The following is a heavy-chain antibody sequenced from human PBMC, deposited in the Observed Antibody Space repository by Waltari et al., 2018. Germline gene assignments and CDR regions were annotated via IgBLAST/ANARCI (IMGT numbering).Heavy chain of an antibody. Sequence: EVQLVESGGGLVQPGGSLRLSCAASGFTFSSYSMNWVRQAPGKGLEWVSYISSSSSTIYYADSVKGRFTISRDNAKNSLYLQMNSLKTEDTAVYYCTLRITGPGNYWGQGTLVTVSS. CDR1: GFTFSSYS. D-gene: IGHD1-20*01. V-gene: IGHV3-48*01. J-gene: IGHJ4*02. CDR2: ISSSSSTI. CDR3: TLRITGPGNY.